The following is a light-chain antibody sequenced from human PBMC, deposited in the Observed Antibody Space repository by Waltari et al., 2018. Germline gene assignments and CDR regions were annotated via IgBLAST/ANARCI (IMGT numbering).Light chain of an antibody. CDR1: PPHIGKNY. CDR2: EDD. Sequence: QSVLTQPPPVSAASGQKVTISCSGSPPHIGKNYVSWYQQFPGTAPKLLIYEDDKRPSGISGRFSGSKSGTSATLDIHGLQTGDEADYYCGTWDSSMSVGVLGGGTKVTVL. J-gene: IGLJ2*01. V-gene: IGLV1-51*01. CDR3: GTWDSSMSVGV.